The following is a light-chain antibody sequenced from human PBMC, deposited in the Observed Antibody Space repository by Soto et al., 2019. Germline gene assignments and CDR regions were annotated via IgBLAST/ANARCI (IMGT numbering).Light chain of an antibody. Sequence: DIHMTQSPSSLSEPVGDRVTITCRASQSISRYLNWYQQKPGKAPNLLIYVASSLQSEVPSRFSGRGSGTDFTLTLPRLQPEDFSTYFCQPSYGTPITFGQGKRREIK. CDR3: QPSYGTPIT. CDR1: QSISRY. J-gene: IGKJ5*01. V-gene: IGKV1-39*01. CDR2: VAS.